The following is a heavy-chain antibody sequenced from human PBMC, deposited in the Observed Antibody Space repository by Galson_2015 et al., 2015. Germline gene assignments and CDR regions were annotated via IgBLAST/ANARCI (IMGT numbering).Heavy chain of an antibody. V-gene: IGHV3-9*01. CDR2: ISWNSGTI. D-gene: IGHD1-26*01. CDR1: GFTFDDYA. J-gene: IGHJ6*03. Sequence: SLRLSCAASGFTFDDYAMHWVRQGPGKGLEWVSGISWNSGTIAYADSVKGRFTISRDNAKNSLYLQMNSLRAEDTALYYCAKGALGGTTPYYYYMDVWGKGTTVTVSS. CDR3: AKGALGGTTPYYYYMDV.